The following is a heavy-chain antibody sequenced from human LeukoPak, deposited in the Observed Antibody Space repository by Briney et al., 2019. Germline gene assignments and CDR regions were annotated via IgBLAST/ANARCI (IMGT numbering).Heavy chain of an antibody. D-gene: IGHD3-9*01. CDR2: INHSGST. V-gene: IGHV4-34*01. J-gene: IGHJ4*02. CDR3: ARGSKYYDILG. CDR1: GGSVSGDY. Sequence: SETLSLTCAVYGGSVSGDYWSWIRQPPGKWLEWIGEINHSGSTNYNPSLKSRVTISVDTSKNQFSLKLSSVTDAATAVYYCARGSKYYDILGWGQGTLVTVSS.